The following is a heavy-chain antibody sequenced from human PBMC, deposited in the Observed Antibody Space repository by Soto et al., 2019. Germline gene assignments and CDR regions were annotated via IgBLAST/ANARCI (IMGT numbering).Heavy chain of an antibody. D-gene: IGHD3-3*01. CDR1: GFTFSSYA. Sequence: GGSLRLSCAASGFTFSSYAMHWVRQAPGKGLEYVSAISSNGGSTYYANSVKGRFTISRDNSKNTLYLQMGSLRAEDMAVYYCAREVKDDCWSGYYLGYYYYYMDVWGKGTTVSVSS. J-gene: IGHJ6*03. V-gene: IGHV3-64*01. CDR3: AREVKDDCWSGYYLGYYYYYMDV. CDR2: ISSNGGST.